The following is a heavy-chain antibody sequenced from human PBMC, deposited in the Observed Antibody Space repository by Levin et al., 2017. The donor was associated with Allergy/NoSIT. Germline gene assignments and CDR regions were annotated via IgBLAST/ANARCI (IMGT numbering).Heavy chain of an antibody. D-gene: IGHD6-19*01. CDR3: IPDIAVAATDAFDI. CDR1: GFTFSGSA. CDR2: IRSKANSYAT. Sequence: GGSLRLSCAASGFTFSGSAMHWVRQASGKGLEWVGRIRSKANSYATAYAASVKGRFTISRDDSKNTAYLQMNSLKTEDTAVYYCIPDIAVAATDAFDIWGQGTMVTVSS. J-gene: IGHJ3*02. V-gene: IGHV3-73*01.